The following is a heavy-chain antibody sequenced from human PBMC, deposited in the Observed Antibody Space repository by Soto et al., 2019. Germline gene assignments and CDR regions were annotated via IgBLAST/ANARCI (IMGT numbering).Heavy chain of an antibody. J-gene: IGHJ6*02. D-gene: IGHD3-22*01. CDR1: GFTFSSYA. CDR3: ARGKSITMIVVVIPDYYYYGMDV. Sequence: GGSLRLSCAASGFTFSSYAMHWVRQAPGKGLEWVAVISYDGSNKYYADSVKGRFTISRDNSKNTLYLQMNSLRAEDTAVYYCARGKSITMIVVVIPDYYYYGMDVWGQGTTVTVSS. CDR2: ISYDGSNK. V-gene: IGHV3-30-3*01.